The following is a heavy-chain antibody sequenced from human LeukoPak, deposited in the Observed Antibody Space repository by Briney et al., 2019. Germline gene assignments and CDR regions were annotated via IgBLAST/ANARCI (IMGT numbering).Heavy chain of an antibody. CDR1: AYSISSGYY. V-gene: IGHV4-38-2*02. J-gene: IGHJ4*02. CDR3: ARGQRPAVTGGFEY. Sequence: SETLSLTCSVSAYSISSGYYWGWIRQPPGKGLEWIASIYHSGTTYYNPSLKSRVTISVDTSKNQFSLKVTSVSAADTAVYYCARGQRPAVTGGFEYWGQGTLVTVSS. CDR2: IYHSGTT. D-gene: IGHD4-23*01.